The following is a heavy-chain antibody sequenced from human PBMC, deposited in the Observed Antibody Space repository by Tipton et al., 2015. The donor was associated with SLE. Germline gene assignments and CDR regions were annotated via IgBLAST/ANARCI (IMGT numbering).Heavy chain of an antibody. D-gene: IGHD2-8*01. Sequence: TLSLTCTVSGGSISSERYYWGWVRPPPGIGREWIGISYYSSYSGTTYFNPSLKSRATISVDTSKNQFSLRRKTVTAADTAVYYSAVMGGIYFSSTDVWGGGTSVSASS. CDR2: SYYSSYSGTT. CDR3: AVMGGIYFSSTDV. V-gene: IGHV4-39*07. J-gene: IGHJ6*03. CDR1: GGSISSERYY.